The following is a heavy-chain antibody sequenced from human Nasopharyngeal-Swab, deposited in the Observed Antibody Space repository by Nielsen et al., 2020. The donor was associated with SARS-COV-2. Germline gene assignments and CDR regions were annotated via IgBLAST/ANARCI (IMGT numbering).Heavy chain of an antibody. CDR2: INHSGST. CDR1: GGSFSGYY. Sequence: SETLSLTCAVYGGSFSGYYWSWIRQPPGKGLEWIGEINHSGSTNYNPSLKSRVTISVDTSKNQFSLKPTSVTAADTAVYYCAREYCSGGSCYSPVGRKRNWFDPWGQGTLVTVSS. D-gene: IGHD2-15*01. V-gene: IGHV4-34*01. J-gene: IGHJ5*02. CDR3: AREYCSGGSCYSPVGRKRNWFDP.